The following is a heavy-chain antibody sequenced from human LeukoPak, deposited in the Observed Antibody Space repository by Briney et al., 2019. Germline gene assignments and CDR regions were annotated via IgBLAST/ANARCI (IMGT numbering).Heavy chain of an antibody. CDR1: GFTFSNYW. CDR3: ARDYSSNIVVDH. V-gene: IGHV3-74*01. CDR2: INSDGSTT. J-gene: IGHJ4*02. D-gene: IGHD2-21*01. Sequence: AGGSLRLSCAASGFTFSNYWMHWVRQAPGKGLVWVSRINSDGSTTTYADSVKGRFTISRDNAKNTLYPQMNNLRAEDTAVYYCARDYSSNIVVDHWGQGTLVTVSS.